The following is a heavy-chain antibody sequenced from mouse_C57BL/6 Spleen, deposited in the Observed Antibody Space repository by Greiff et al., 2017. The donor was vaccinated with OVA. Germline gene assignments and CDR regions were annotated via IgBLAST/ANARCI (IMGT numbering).Heavy chain of an antibody. CDR2: INPNNGGT. J-gene: IGHJ4*01. Sequence: VHVKQSGPELVKPRASVKIPCKASGYTFTDYNMDWVKQSHGKSLEWIGDINPNNGGTIYNQKFKGKATLTVDKSSSTAYMELRSLTSEDTAVYYCARRKQDYYAMDYWGQGTSVTVSS. V-gene: IGHV1-18*01. CDR1: GYTFTDYN. CDR3: ARRKQDYYAMDY.